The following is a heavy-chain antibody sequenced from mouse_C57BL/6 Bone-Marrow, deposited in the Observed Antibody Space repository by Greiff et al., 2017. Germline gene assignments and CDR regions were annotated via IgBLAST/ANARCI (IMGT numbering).Heavy chain of an antibody. D-gene: IGHD1-1*01. Sequence: QVQLQQPGAELVKPGASVKMSCKASGYTFTSYWITWVKQRPGQGLEWIGDIYPGSGSTNYNEKFKSKATLTVDTSSSTAYMQLSSLTSEDSAVYYCARLDLIYYYGSGYFDVWGTGTTVTGSS. CDR1: GYTFTSYW. J-gene: IGHJ1*03. V-gene: IGHV1-55*01. CDR3: ARLDLIYYYGSGYFDV. CDR2: IYPGSGST.